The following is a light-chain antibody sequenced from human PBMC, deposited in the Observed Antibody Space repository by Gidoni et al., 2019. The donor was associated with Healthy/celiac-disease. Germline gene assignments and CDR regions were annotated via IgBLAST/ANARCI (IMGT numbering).Light chain of an antibody. CDR3: QQYNNWPPPWT. CDR1: QRVSSN. V-gene: IGKV3-15*01. J-gene: IGKJ2*02. CDR2: GAS. Sequence: EIVMTQSPATLSVSPGERATLSCRASQRVSSNLACYQQKPGQAPRLLIYGASTSATGIPARFSGSVSGTEFPLTISSLQSEDFAFYYCQQYNNWPPPWTFGQGTKLEIK.